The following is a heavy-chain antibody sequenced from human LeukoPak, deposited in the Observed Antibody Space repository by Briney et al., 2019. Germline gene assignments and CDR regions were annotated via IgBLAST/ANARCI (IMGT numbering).Heavy chain of an antibody. D-gene: IGHD3-22*01. CDR2: IYHSGST. CDR3: ARDSYYDSSGYQFDY. V-gene: IGHV4-30-2*01. J-gene: IGHJ4*02. CDR1: GGSISSGGYS. Sequence: PSETLSLTCAVSGGSISSGGYSWSWIRQPPGKGLEWIGYIYHSGSTNYNPSLKSRVAISVDTSKNQFSLKLSSVTAADTAVYYCARDSYYDSSGYQFDYWGQGTLVTVSS.